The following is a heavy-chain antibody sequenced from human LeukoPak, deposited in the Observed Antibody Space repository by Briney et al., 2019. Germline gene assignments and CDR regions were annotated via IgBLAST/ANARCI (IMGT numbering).Heavy chain of an antibody. CDR3: ARRRNSWFDH. CDR2: ICHSGST. J-gene: IGHJ5*02. CDR1: GGSISSYY. V-gene: IGHV4-59*01. Sequence: SETLSLTCTVSGGSISSYYWSWIRQPPGKGLEWIGHICHSGSTNNNPSLKSRVTISVDTSKNQFSLNLSSVTTADTAVYYCARRRNSWFDHWGQGILVTVSS.